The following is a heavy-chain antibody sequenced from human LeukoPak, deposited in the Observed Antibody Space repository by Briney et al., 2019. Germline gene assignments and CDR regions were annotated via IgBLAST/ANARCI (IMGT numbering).Heavy chain of an antibody. D-gene: IGHD3-22*01. CDR3: TRSNPMMLGGGYLDS. Sequence: SLTLSYVRCGFLLQVFVMLWLRHPTGRAAEWVLGLCRNMEPIGYADSVKGRFTISRDNDRNTVYLQMNSLTVEDTAFYYLTRSNPMMLGGGYLDSWGQGSLVTVS. CDR2: LCRNMEPI. V-gene: IGHV3-9*01. J-gene: IGHJ5*01. CDR1: GFLLQVFV.